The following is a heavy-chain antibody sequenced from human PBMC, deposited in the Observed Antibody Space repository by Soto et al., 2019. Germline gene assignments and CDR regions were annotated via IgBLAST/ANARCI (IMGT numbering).Heavy chain of an antibody. CDR1: GGSISSYY. CDR2: IYDSGST. Sequence: QVQLQESGPGLVKPSETLSLTCTVSGGSISSYYWSWIRQPPGKGLEWIGYIYDSGSTNYNPALKSRVTISVDTSQNQFSLKLSSVTAADTAVYYCAILWGWSVDYWGQGTLVTVSS. V-gene: IGHV4-4*08. J-gene: IGHJ4*02. CDR3: AILWGWSVDY. D-gene: IGHD3-16*01.